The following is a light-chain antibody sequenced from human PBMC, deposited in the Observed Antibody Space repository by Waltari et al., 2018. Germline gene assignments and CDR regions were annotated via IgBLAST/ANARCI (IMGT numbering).Light chain of an antibody. CDR3: QSYAGSGSWV. J-gene: IGLJ3*02. CDR2: EDN. V-gene: IGLV6-57*04. Sequence: FMLTQPHSVSESPGKTITISCTRSRGSIASNFVQWYQQRPGRATTTVIYEDNQRHPGVPDWFSCSFDRSSNSASLTISGLKTEDEAEYYCQSYAGSGSWVFGGGTKLTVL. CDR1: RGSIASNF.